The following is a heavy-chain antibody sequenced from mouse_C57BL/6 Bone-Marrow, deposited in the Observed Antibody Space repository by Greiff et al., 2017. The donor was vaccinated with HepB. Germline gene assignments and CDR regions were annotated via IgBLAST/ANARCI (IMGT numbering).Heavy chain of an antibody. J-gene: IGHJ2*01. V-gene: IGHV1-81*01. CDR3: ARIGTYYYNYGYFDY. CDR1: GYTFTSYG. Sequence: QVQLKESGAELARPGASVKLSCKASGYTFTSYGISWVKQRTGQGLEWIGEIYPRSGNTYYNEKFKGKATLTADKSSSTAYMELRSLTSEDSAVYFCARIGTYYYNYGYFDYWGQGTTLTVSS. CDR2: IYPRSGNT. D-gene: IGHD2-10*01.